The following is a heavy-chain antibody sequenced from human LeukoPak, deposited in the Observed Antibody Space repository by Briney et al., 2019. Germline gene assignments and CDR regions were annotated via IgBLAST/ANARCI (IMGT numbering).Heavy chain of an antibody. CDR1: GFPFNNAW. D-gene: IGHD3-10*01. V-gene: IGHV3-15*01. CDR3: STLYYYGSGSRYKNYFDY. J-gene: IGHJ4*02. Sequence: GGSLRLSCAASGFPFNNAWMSWVGQAPGKGLEWVGRIKDKSGTTDYAAPAKGRFTISRDDSKNTLYLQMNSLKTEDTAVYYCSTLYYYGSGSRYKNYFDYWGQGTLVTVSS. CDR2: IKDKSGTT.